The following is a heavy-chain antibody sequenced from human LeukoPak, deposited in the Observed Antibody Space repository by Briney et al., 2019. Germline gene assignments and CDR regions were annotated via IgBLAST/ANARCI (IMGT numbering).Heavy chain of an antibody. V-gene: IGHV4-39*07. J-gene: IGHJ6*03. CDR2: IYYSGRT. D-gene: IGHD6-13*01. CDR3: ANKPYSGSWYGPLPEIV. Sequence: SETLSLTCTVSGGSISSGSYYWGWIPQPPGKGLEWIGSIYYSGRTYYNPSLKSRVTISVDTSKHQFSLKLSSVTAADTAVYYCANKPYSGSWYGPLPEIVWGKGTTVTVSS. CDR1: GGSISSGSYY.